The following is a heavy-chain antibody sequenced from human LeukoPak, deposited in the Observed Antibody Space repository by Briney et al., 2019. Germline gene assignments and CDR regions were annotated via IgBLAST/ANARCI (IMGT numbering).Heavy chain of an antibody. V-gene: IGHV1-8*01. Sequence: ASVKVSCKASGYTFTSSDFNWVRQATGQGLEWMGWMNPNSGNTGYAQKFQGRVTMTRDTSISTAYMELSSLRSEDTAVYYCARGYSSGWTAYRTGMDVWGQGTTVTVSS. CDR2: MNPNSGNT. CDR1: GYTFTSSD. CDR3: ARGYSSGWTAYRTGMDV. J-gene: IGHJ6*02. D-gene: IGHD6-19*01.